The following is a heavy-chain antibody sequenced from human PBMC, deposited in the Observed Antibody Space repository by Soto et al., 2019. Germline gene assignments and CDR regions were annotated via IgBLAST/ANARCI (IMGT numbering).Heavy chain of an antibody. V-gene: IGHV3-33*01. CDR2: IWYDGSNK. J-gene: IGHJ1*01. CDR1: GFTFSSYG. D-gene: IGHD3-22*01. Sequence: QVQLVESGGGVVQPGRSLRLSCAASGFTFSSYGMHWVRQAPGKGLEWVAVIWYDGSNKYYADSVKGRFTISRDNSENTLYLQMNSLRAEDTAVYYCARDLPTYYYDSSGYFLWGQGTLVTVSS. CDR3: ARDLPTYYYDSSGYFL.